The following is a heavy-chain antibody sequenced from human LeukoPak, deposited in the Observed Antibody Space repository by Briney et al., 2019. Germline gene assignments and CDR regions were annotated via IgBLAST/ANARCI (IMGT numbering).Heavy chain of an antibody. CDR2: MNPNSGNT. Sequence: ASVKVSYKASGYTFTSYDINWVRQATGQGLEWMGWMNPNSGNTGYAQKFQGRVTMTRNTSISTDYMELSSLRSEDTVVYYCARVVAAAAYNWFEPWGQGTLVTVSS. J-gene: IGHJ5*02. CDR1: GYTFTSYD. CDR3: ARVVAAAAYNWFEP. V-gene: IGHV1-8*01. D-gene: IGHD6-13*01.